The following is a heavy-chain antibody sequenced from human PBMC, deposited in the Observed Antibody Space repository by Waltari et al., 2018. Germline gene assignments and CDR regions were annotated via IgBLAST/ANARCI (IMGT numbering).Heavy chain of an antibody. Sequence: EVQLVESGGGLVQPGGSLRLSCAASGFSFSNDWLHWVRQVPGKGLEWVSRITNDGSGTMYADSVKGRFTISRDNAKNTLFLEINSLRVEDTAVYYCVKEAPARGDWYLDLWGRGTLLAVSS. CDR1: GFSFSNDW. V-gene: IGHV3-74*03. CDR3: VKEAPARGDWYLDL. D-gene: IGHD2-2*01. J-gene: IGHJ2*01. CDR2: ITNDGSGT.